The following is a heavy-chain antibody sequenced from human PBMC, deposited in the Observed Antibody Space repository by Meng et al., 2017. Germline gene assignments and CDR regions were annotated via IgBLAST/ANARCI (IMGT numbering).Heavy chain of an antibody. CDR1: GDSVSSSSAA. D-gene: IGHD1-26*01. J-gene: IGHJ4*02. Sequence: QIQLQPSGPGLVKPPQTLSFICAIAGDSVSSSSAAWNWIRQSTSRGLEWLGRAYYRSKWYHDYAESVKSRISIDPDTSKNQFSLQLRSVTPEDSAVYYCARGSYSFDSWGQRTLVTVSS. V-gene: IGHV6-1*01. CDR2: AYYRSKWYH. CDR3: ARGSYSFDS.